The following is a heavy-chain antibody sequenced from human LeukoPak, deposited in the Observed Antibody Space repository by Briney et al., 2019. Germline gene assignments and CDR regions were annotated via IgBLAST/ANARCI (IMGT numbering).Heavy chain of an antibody. D-gene: IGHD3-22*01. CDR3: ARVGYYYDSSGYYYWDY. V-gene: IGHV3-48*02. Sequence: PGGSLRLSCAASGFTFSSYSMNWVRQAPGKGLEWVSYISSSSSTIYYADSVKGRFTISRDNAKNSLYLQMNSLRDEDTAVYYCARVGYYYDSSGYYYWDYWGQGTLVTVSS. J-gene: IGHJ4*02. CDR2: ISSSSSTI. CDR1: GFTFSSYS.